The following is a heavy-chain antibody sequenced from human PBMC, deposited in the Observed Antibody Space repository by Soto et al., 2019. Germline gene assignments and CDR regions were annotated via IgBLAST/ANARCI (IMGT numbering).Heavy chain of an antibody. Sequence: ASVKVSCKASGYTFTGYYLHWVRQAPGQGLEWMGWISAYNGNTNYAQKLQGRVTMTTDTSTSTAYMELRSLRSDDTAVYYCARAGVATITLFYYGMDVWGQGTTVTVSS. D-gene: IGHD5-12*01. CDR2: ISAYNGNT. CDR3: ARAGVATITLFYYGMDV. CDR1: GYTFTGYY. V-gene: IGHV1-18*04. J-gene: IGHJ6*02.